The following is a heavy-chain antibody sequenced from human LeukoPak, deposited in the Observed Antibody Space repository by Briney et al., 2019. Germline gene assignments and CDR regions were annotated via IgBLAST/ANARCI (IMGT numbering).Heavy chain of an antibody. J-gene: IGHJ4*02. Sequence: SVKVSCKASGGTFSSYAISWVRQAPGQGLEWMGGIIPIFGTTNYAQKFQGRVTITADESTSTAYMELSSLRSEDTAVYYCASTSGRGYSYGQTPDYWGQGTLVTVSS. CDR3: ASTSGRGYSYGQTPDY. CDR2: IIPIFGTT. D-gene: IGHD5-18*01. V-gene: IGHV1-69*13. CDR1: GGTFSSYA.